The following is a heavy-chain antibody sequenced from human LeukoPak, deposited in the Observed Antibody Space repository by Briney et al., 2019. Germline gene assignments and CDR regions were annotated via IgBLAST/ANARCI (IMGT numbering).Heavy chain of an antibody. CDR3: ARGFCSSTSCHWYFDL. V-gene: IGHV4-34*01. Sequence: SETLSLTCSVNGGSFSGYYWSWIRQPPGKGLEWIGEINHSGNTNYNPSLKSRVTISVDTSKNQFSLKLSSVTAADTAVYYCARGFCSSTSCHWYFDLWGRGTLVTVSA. D-gene: IGHD2-2*01. CDR1: GGSFSGYY. CDR2: INHSGNT. J-gene: IGHJ2*01.